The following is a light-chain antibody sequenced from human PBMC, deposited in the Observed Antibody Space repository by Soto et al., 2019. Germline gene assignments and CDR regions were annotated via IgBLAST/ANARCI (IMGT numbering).Light chain of an antibody. CDR1: QSVTNRY. CDR3: QQYNNWPRT. V-gene: IGKV3-20*01. J-gene: IGKJ1*01. Sequence: ESVLTQSPGTLSLSPGERATLSCRASQSVTNRYFAWYQQRPGQAPRLLIYGISNRATGIPDRFSGSGSGTDFTLTISRLEPEDFVVYYCQQYNNWPRTFGQGTKVEIK. CDR2: GIS.